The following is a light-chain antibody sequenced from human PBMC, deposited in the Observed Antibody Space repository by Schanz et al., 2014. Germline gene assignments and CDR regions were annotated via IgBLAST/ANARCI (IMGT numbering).Light chain of an antibody. V-gene: IGLV2-8*01. CDR3: SSHTAITTAVV. CDR1: SSDIGGYNF. J-gene: IGLJ2*01. CDR2: EVT. Sequence: QSALTQPPSASGSPGQSVTISCTGTSSDIGGYNFVSWYQQHPGEAPKLMMYEVTKRPSGVPDRFSGSKSGNTASLTVSWLQAEDEADYHCSSHTAITTAVVFGGGTKLTVL.